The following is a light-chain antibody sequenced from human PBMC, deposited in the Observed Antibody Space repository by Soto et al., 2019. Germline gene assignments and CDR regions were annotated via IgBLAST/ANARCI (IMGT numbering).Light chain of an antibody. Sequence: DIQMTQSPSSLSASVGDRVTITCRASQSISNYLNWYQQKPGKAPKLLIYAASSLQSGVPSRFSGSGSGTDFTLTISSLQPEDFATYYCQQSYSTRGYTFGQGTKLEIK. CDR1: QSISNY. CDR2: AAS. J-gene: IGKJ2*01. CDR3: QQSYSTRGYT. V-gene: IGKV1-39*01.